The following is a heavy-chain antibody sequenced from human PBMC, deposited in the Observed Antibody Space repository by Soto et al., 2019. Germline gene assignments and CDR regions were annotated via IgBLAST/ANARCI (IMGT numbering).Heavy chain of an antibody. CDR2: IAPIYATA. CDR1: GDTFSSYA. J-gene: IGHJ4*02. CDR3: AKTPPRTTATAYYFDF. D-gene: IGHD4-17*01. V-gene: IGHV1-69*12. Sequence: QVQLVQSGAEVKKPGSSVKVSCKASGDTFSSYAISWVRQAPGQGLEWVGGIAPIYATANYAQKFQGRVTITADESTNTVYMELSSLTSEDTAVYYCAKTPPRTTATAYYFDFWGQGTLVTVSS.